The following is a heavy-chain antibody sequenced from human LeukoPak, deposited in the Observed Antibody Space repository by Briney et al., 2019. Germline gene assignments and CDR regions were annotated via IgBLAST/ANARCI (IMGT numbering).Heavy chain of an antibody. D-gene: IGHD3-10*01. Sequence: GSVKVSCKPSGYTFTGYYMHWVRQAPGQGLEWMGWINPNSGGTNYAQKFQGRVTMTRDTSISTACMELSRLRSDDTAVYYCARVSVTMVRGALVGYYYYGMDVWGQGTTVTVSS. J-gene: IGHJ6*02. CDR1: GYTFTGYY. V-gene: IGHV1-2*02. CDR2: INPNSGGT. CDR3: ARVSVTMVRGALVGYYYYGMDV.